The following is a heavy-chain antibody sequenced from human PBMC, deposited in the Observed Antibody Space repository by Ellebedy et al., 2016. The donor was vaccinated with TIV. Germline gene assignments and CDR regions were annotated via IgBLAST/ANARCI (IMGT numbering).Heavy chain of an antibody. Sequence: GSLRLXCAVYGGSFSGYYWSWIRQPPGKGLEWIGEINHSGSTNYNPSLKSRVTISVDTSKNQFSLKLSSVTAADTAVYYCAREAEYYFDYWGQGTLVTVSS. CDR2: INHSGST. CDR1: GGSFSGYY. V-gene: IGHV4-34*01. CDR3: AREAEYYFDY. J-gene: IGHJ4*02.